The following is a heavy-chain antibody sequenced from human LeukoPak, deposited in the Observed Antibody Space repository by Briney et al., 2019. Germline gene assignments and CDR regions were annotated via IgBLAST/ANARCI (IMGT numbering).Heavy chain of an antibody. V-gene: IGHV4-34*01. CDR3: ARGVRGYSYGGYYYYYYYMDV. D-gene: IGHD5-18*01. Sequence: SETLSLTCAVYGGSFSGYYWSWIRQPPGKGLEWIGEINHSGSTNYNPSLKSRVTISVDTSKNQFSLKLSSVTAADTAVYYCARGVRGYSYGGYYYYYYYMDVWGKGTAVTVSS. CDR2: INHSGST. J-gene: IGHJ6*03. CDR1: GGSFSGYY.